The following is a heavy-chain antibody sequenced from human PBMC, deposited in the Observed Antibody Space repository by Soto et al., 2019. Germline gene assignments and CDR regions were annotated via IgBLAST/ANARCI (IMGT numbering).Heavy chain of an antibody. CDR1: GFSLRTSGVG. V-gene: IGHV2-5*02. D-gene: IGHD3-22*01. Sequence: QITLKESGPTLVKPTQTLTLTCTFSGFSLRTSGVGVGWIRQPPGKALEWLALIYWDDDKRSSPSLKSRLTITKDTSKNLVVLIMTNMDPVDTATYFCARDRIGYYGFDYWGLGALVTVSS. CDR3: ARDRIGYYGFDY. CDR2: IYWDDDK. J-gene: IGHJ4*02.